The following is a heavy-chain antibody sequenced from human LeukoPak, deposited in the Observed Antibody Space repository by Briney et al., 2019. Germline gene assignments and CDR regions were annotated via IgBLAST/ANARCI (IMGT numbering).Heavy chain of an antibody. CDR1: GGSIRSSSYY. CDR3: ARVLPWGFHYYMDV. J-gene: IGHJ6*03. D-gene: IGHD3-16*01. Sequence: PSETLSLTCTVSGGSIRSSSYYWGWVRQPPGKGLEWIGNFYYSVNTFYNPSLKSRVTISVDTSKNQFSLKLSSVTAADTAVYYCARVLPWGFHYYMDVWGKGTTVTVSS. CDR2: FYYSVNT. V-gene: IGHV4-39*01.